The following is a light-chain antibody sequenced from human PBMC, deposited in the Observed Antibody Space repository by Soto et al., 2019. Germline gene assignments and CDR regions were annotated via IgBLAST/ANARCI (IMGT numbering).Light chain of an antibody. CDR2: GAS. CDR1: QSLTSNS. Sequence: IVLTQSPDTLSLSPGERATLSCRASQSLTSNSLAWYQQIPGQAPRLLIFGASSRATGIPDRFSGSGSGTDFTLTISRLEPEDFAVYYFQQYGSSPFTFGPGTKVDIK. CDR3: QQYGSSPFT. V-gene: IGKV3-20*01. J-gene: IGKJ3*01.